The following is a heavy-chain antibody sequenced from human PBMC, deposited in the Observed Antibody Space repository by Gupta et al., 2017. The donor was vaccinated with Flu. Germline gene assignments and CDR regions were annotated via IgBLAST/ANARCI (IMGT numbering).Heavy chain of an antibody. CDR3: ARSEVCSSTSCPQDIAAAGPFDY. CDR2: IYHSGST. J-gene: IGHJ4*02. CDR1: GGSISSSNW. Sequence: QVQLQESGPGLVKPSGTLSLTCAVSGGSISSSNWWSWVRQPPGKGLEWIGEIYHSGSTNYNPSLKSRVTISVDKSKNQFSLKLSSVTAADTAVYYCARSEVCSSTSCPQDIAAAGPFDYWGQGTLVTVSS. D-gene: IGHD2-2*01. V-gene: IGHV4-4*02.